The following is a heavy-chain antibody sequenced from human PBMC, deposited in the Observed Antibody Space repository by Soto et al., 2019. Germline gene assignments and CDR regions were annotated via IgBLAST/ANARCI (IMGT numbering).Heavy chain of an antibody. CDR1: GGSVSSGGYF. D-gene: IGHD3-3*01. V-gene: IGHV4-30-4*01. CDR2: IYNSGST. J-gene: IGHJ4*02. CDR3: ARGPSADKIDF. Sequence: QVQLQESGPGLVEPSQTLSLTCTVSGGSVSSGGYFWSWIRQPPGEGLEWIGHIYNSGSTYSNPSLRGRVTTSVDTSKSQFSLKLSSVTAADTAVYYCARGPSADKIDFWGQGTLVTVSS.